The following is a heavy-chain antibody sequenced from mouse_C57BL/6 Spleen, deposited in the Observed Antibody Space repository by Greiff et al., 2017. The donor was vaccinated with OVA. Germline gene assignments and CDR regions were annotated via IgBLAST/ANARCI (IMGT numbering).Heavy chain of an antibody. V-gene: IGHV1-61*01. CDR1: GYTFTSYW. CDR2: IYPSDSET. J-gene: IGHJ2*01. Sequence: VQLQQPGAELVRPGSSVKLSCKASGYTFTSYWMDWVKQRPGQGLEWIGNIYPSDSETHYNQKFKDKATLTVDKSSSTAYMQLSSLTSEDSAVYDCARDSGSSFLDYWGQGTTLTVSA. CDR3: ARDSGSSFLDY. D-gene: IGHD1-1*01.